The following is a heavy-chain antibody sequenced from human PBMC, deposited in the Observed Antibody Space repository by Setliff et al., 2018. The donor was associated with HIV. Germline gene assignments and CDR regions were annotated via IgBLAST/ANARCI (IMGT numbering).Heavy chain of an antibody. CDR3: ARDSANGKTANLNYLDV. D-gene: IGHD2-8*01. Sequence: NPSETLSLTCSVSGDGIRNYDWGWIRRSPGKGLEWIGSVYYSGSTYYNPSLQSRVRISVDTSKNQFSLRLSSVTAADTAVYYCARDSANGKTANLNYLDVWGKGTTVTVSS. CDR1: GDGIRNYD. J-gene: IGHJ6*03. V-gene: IGHV4-59*12. CDR2: VYYSGST.